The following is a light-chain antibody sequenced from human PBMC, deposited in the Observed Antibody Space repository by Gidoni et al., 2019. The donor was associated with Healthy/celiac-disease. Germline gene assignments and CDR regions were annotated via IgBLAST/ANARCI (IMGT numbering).Light chain of an antibody. CDR2: GNS. Sequence: QSVLTQPPSVSEAPGQRVTISCTGSSSNIGAGYDVHWYQQLPGTAPKLLIYGNSNRPSGVPDRFSGSKSGTSASLAITGLQAEDEPDYYCQSYDSSLSGGDVVFGGGTKLTVL. V-gene: IGLV1-40*01. J-gene: IGLJ2*01. CDR1: SSNIGAGYD. CDR3: QSYDSSLSGGDVV.